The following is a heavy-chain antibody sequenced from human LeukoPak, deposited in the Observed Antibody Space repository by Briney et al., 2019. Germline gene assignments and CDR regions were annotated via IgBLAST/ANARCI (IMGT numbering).Heavy chain of an antibody. CDR2: FHYRGAT. CDR1: GGSISGYY. J-gene: IGHJ4*02. D-gene: IGHD1-14*01. V-gene: IGHV4-59*01. CDR3: ARATAGNTDGATDS. Sequence: ASETVSLTCAVSGGSISGYYWIWIRQSPGEGLEWIGHFHYRGATDYDPSLKSRVTISLDTSRKQFSLKLSSVSAADTAVYYCARATAGNTDGATDSWGQGTRVSVSS.